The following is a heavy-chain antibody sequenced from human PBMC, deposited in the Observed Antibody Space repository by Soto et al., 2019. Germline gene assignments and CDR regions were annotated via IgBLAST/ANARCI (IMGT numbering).Heavy chain of an antibody. CDR2: INSDGSST. D-gene: IGHD6-13*01. CDR1: GFTFSSYW. Sequence: QPGGSLRLSCAASGFTFSSYWMHWVRQAPGRGLVWVSRINSDGSSTSYADSVKGRFTISRDNAKNTLYLQMNSLRAEDTAVYYSARTGYSSSWYFAWFDPWGQGTLVTVSS. V-gene: IGHV3-74*01. CDR3: ARTGYSSSWYFAWFDP. J-gene: IGHJ5*02.